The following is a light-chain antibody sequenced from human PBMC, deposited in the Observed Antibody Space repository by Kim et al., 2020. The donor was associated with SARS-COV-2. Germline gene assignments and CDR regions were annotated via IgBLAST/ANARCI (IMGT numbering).Light chain of an antibody. CDR3: GTWDSSLSTVV. J-gene: IGLJ2*01. Sequence: GQKVTISSSGSSSNNDNNYVSRYQKVPGTAPKLLIYDGNKRPSGIPDRFSGSKSGTSATLDITGLQTGDEADYYCGTWDSSLSTVVFGGGTQLTVL. CDR2: DGN. CDR1: SSNNDNNY. V-gene: IGLV1-51*01.